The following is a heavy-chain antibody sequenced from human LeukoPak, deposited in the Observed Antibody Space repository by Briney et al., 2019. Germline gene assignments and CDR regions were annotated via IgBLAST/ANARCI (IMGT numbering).Heavy chain of an antibody. CDR2: ISSSSGYI. CDR3: ATGPNGDYFDY. J-gene: IGHJ4*02. D-gene: IGHD4-17*01. CDR1: GFTFSSYS. Sequence: SGGSLRLSCAASGFTFSSYSMNWVRQAPGKGLEWVSSISSSSGYIYYADSVKGRFTISRDDAKNSLYLQMNSLRAEDTAVYYCATGPNGDYFDYWGQGTLVTVSS. V-gene: IGHV3-21*01.